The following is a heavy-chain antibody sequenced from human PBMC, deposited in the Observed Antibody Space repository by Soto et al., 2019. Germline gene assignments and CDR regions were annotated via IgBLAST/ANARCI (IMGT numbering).Heavy chain of an antibody. CDR3: ARRGAVAGLHY. J-gene: IGHJ4*02. CDR1: GFTFSSYW. V-gene: IGHV3-74*01. Sequence: EVQLVESGGGLVQPGGSLRVSCAASGFTFSSYWMHWVRQAPGKGLVWVSRINSDGSSTSYADSVKGRFTISRDNAKNTLYMQMNSLIAEDTAIYYCARRGAVAGLHYWGQGNLVTVSS. CDR2: INSDGSST. D-gene: IGHD6-19*01.